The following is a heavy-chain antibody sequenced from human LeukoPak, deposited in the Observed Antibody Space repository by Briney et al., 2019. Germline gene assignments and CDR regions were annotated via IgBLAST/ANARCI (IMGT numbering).Heavy chain of an antibody. CDR2: INHSGST. D-gene: IGHD2-15*01. J-gene: IGHJ4*02. CDR3: AAWYRFSVPRLDY. Sequence: SETLSLTCAVYGGSFSGYYWSWIRQPPGKGLEWIGEINHSGSTNYNPSLKSRVTISVDTSKNQFSLKLSSVTAADTAVYYCAAWYRFSVPRLDYWGQGTLVTVSS. V-gene: IGHV4-34*01. CDR1: GGSFSGYY.